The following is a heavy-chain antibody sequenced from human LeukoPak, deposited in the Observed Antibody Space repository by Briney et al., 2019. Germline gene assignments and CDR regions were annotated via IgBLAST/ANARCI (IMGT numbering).Heavy chain of an antibody. D-gene: IGHD3-3*01. J-gene: IGHJ4*02. V-gene: IGHV1-18*01. CDR2: ISAYNGNT. CDR1: GYTFTSYA. Sequence: ASVKVSCKASGYTFTSYAMHWVRQAPGQGLEWMGWISAYNGNTNYAQKLQGRVTMTTDTSTSTAYMELRSLRSDDTAVYYCARGPPYYDFWSGYYDYWGQGTLVTVSS. CDR3: ARGPPYYDFWSGYYDY.